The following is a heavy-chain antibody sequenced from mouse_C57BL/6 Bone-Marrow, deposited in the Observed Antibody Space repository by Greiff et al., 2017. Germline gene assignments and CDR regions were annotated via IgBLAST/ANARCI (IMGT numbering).Heavy chain of an antibody. D-gene: IGHD2-1*01. CDR2: VNPSSGYT. J-gene: IGHJ2*01. V-gene: IGHV1-7*01. CDR3: ARGDYGNPYYFAY. Sequence: QVQLQQSGAELAKPGASVKLSCKASGYTFTSYWMHWVKQRPGQGLEWIGYVNPSSGYTKYNQKFKDKATLTVDKSSSTAYMQLSSLTYADSAVYDCARGDYGNPYYFAYWGQGTTLTVSS. CDR1: GYTFTSYW.